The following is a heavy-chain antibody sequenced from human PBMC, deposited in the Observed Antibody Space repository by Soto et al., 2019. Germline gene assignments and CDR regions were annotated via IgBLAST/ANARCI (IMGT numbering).Heavy chain of an antibody. CDR3: AIAVVMDAFDI. CDR2: INTNSGNT. J-gene: IGHJ3*02. Sequence: AASVKVSCKASGYIFNTYGIAWVRQAPGQGLEWMGWINTNSGNTDYAQKFQGRVTMTRNTSISTAYMELSSLRSEDTAVYYCAIAVVMDAFDIWGQGTMVTVS. CDR1: GYIFNTYG. D-gene: IGHD3-22*01. V-gene: IGHV1-8*02.